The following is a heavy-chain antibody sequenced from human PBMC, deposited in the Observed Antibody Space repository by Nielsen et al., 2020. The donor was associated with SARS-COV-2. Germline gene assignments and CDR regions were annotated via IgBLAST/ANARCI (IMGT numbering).Heavy chain of an antibody. D-gene: IGHD6-13*01. V-gene: IGHV3-30*18. CDR2: ISYDGSNK. J-gene: IGHJ4*02. CDR3: AKYESAAGFCFDY. Sequence: WIRQPPGKGLEWVAVISYDGSNKYYADSVKGRFTISRDNSKNTLYLQMNSLRAEDTAVYYCAKYESAAGFCFDYWGQGTLVTVSS.